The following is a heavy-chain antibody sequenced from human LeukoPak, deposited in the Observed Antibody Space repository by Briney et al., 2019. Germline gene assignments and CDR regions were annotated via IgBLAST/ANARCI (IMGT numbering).Heavy chain of an antibody. V-gene: IGHV3-21*04. J-gene: IGHJ4*02. CDR3: AKSGERRRPYYFDY. D-gene: IGHD3-10*01. CDR1: GFTFSTYN. Sequence: GGSLRLSCAASGFTFSTYNMNWVRQAPGKGLEWVSSITSSSSYIYYADSVKGQFTISRDNAKNTLYLQMNSLRVEDTAVYYCAKSGERRRPYYFDYWGQGTLVTVSS. CDR2: ITSSSSYI.